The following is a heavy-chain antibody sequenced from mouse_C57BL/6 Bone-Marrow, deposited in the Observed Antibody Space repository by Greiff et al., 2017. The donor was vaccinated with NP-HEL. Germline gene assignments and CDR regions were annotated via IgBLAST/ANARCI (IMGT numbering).Heavy chain of an antibody. Sequence: QVQLQQPGAELVRPGSSVKLSCKASGYTFTSYWMHWVKQRPIQGLEWIGNIDPSDSETHYNQKFKDKATLTVDKSSSTAYMQLSSLTSEDSAVYYCARLGDGYYPFAYWGQGTLVTVSA. J-gene: IGHJ3*01. V-gene: IGHV1-52*01. CDR2: IDPSDSET. D-gene: IGHD2-3*01. CDR3: ARLGDGYYPFAY. CDR1: GYTFTSYW.